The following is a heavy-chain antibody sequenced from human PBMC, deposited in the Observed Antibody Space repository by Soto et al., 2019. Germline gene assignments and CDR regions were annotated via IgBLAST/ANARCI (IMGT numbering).Heavy chain of an antibody. CDR1: GFTFSSYS. D-gene: IGHD1-1*01. CDR2: ISSSSSTI. CDR3: ARDALLLNDDAFDI. Sequence: EVQLVESGGGLVQPGGSLRLSCAASGFTFSSYSMNWVRQAPGKGLEWVSYISSSSSTIYYADSVKGRFTISRDNAKNSLYLQMNSLRAEDTAVYYCARDALLLNDDAFDIWGQGTMVTVSS. J-gene: IGHJ3*02. V-gene: IGHV3-48*01.